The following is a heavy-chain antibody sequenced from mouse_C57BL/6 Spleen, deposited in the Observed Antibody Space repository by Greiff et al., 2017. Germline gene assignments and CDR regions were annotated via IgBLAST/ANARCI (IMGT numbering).Heavy chain of an antibody. CDR1: GYAFTNYL. CDR2: INPGSGGT. D-gene: IGHD1-1*01. CDR3: ASSCGSSYLDY. Sequence: QVQLQQSGAELVRPGTSVKVSCKASGYAFTNYLIEWVKQRPGQGLEWIGVINPGSGGTNYNEKFKGKATLTADKSSSTAYMQRSSLTAEDSAVYFCASSCGSSYLDYWGQGATLTFSS. J-gene: IGHJ2*01. V-gene: IGHV1-54*01.